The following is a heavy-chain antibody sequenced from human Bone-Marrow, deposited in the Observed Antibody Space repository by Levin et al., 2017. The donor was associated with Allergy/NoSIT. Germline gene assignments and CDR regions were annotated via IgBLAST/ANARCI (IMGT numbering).Heavy chain of an antibody. CDR1: GFTFSRFG. D-gene: IGHD5-12*01. J-gene: IGHJ4*02. Sequence: GGSLRLSCVVSGFTFSRFGMHWVRQAPGKGLEWVAFISHDGNKINYADSARGRFIISRDNSKNTLSLQVDSLRADDTAVFYCARDLSGYDFGLDHWGQGTLVTVAS. CDR3: ARDLSGYDFGLDH. CDR2: ISHDGNKI. V-gene: IGHV3-30*03.